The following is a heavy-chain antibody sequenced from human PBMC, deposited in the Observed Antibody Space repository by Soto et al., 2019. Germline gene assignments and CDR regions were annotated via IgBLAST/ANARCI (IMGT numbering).Heavy chain of an antibody. CDR1: GYTFTSYD. J-gene: IGHJ5*02. D-gene: IGHD3-22*01. CDR3: ALTWWIGRIVKWFDP. V-gene: IGHV1-8*01. Sequence: QVQLVQSGAEVKKPGASVKVSCKASGYTFTSYDINWVRQATGQGLEWMGWMNPNSGNTGYAQKFQGGVTMTRNTSISTDYMELSSLRSEDTAVYYCALTWWIGRIVKWFDPWGQGTLVTVSS. CDR2: MNPNSGNT.